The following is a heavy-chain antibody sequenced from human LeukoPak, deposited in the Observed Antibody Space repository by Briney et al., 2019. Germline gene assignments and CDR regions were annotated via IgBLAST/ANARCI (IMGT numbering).Heavy chain of an antibody. CDR2: ISPDGSTT. CDR3: TRDFDFSSAI. CDR1: GFTFSSYW. V-gene: IGHV3-74*01. Sequence: GGSLGLSCAASGFTFSSYWMHWVRQAPGKGLVWVSRISPDGSTTGHADSVKGRFTTSRDNAKNTLFLQMNSLRAEDTAVYYCTRDFDFSSAIWGQGTLVTASS. D-gene: IGHD3-3*01. J-gene: IGHJ4*02.